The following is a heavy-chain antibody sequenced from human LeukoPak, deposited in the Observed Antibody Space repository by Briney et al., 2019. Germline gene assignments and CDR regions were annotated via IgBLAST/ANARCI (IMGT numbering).Heavy chain of an antibody. CDR2: LYSDGNT. CDR1: GFTVITND. V-gene: IGHV3-53*01. Sequence: GGSLRLSCAASGFTVITNDMTWVRQAPGKGLESVSVLYSDGNTKYADSVQGRFTISRDNSKNTLYLEMNSLSPDDTAVYYCARGVEPLAANTLAYWGQGTLVTVSS. CDR3: ARGVEPLAANTLAY. J-gene: IGHJ4*02. D-gene: IGHD1-14*01.